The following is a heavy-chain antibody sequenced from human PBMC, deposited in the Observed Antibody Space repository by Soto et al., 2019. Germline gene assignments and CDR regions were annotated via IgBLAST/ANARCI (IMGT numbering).Heavy chain of an antibody. V-gene: IGHV3-9*01. D-gene: IGHD2-2*02. CDR2: ISWNSGSI. Sequence: SLRISCAACGFTFGDYGMHWVRQAPGKGLEWVSGISWNSGSIGYADSVKGRFTISRDNAKNSLYLQMNSLRAEDTALYYCAKDSKYQLLYGEFDYWGQGTLVTVSS. CDR3: AKDSKYQLLYGEFDY. CDR1: GFTFGDYG. J-gene: IGHJ4*02.